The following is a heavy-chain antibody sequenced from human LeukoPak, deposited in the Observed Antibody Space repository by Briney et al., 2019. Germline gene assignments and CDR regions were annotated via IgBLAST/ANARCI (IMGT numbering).Heavy chain of an antibody. Sequence: ASVKVSCKASGYTFTSYGISWVRQAPGQGLEWMGWISAYNGNTNYAQKLQGRVTMTTDTSTSTAYMELRSLRSDDTAVYYCAREGDIVVVPAAIDYYYGMDVWGQGTTVTVSS. D-gene: IGHD2-2*01. J-gene: IGHJ6*02. CDR3: AREGDIVVVPAAIDYYYGMDV. CDR2: ISAYNGNT. CDR1: GYTFTSYG. V-gene: IGHV1-18*01.